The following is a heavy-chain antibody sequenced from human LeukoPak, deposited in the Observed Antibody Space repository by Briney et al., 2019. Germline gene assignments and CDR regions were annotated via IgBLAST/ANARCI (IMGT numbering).Heavy chain of an antibody. Sequence: GRSLRLSCAASGFTFGDYAMHWVRQAPGKGLEWVSGISWNSGSIGYADSVKGRFTISRDNAKNSLYLQMNSLRAEDTALYYCAKDMDTAMVTVSFDYWGQGTLVTVSS. D-gene: IGHD5-18*01. V-gene: IGHV3-9*01. CDR3: AKDMDTAMVTVSFDY. CDR1: GFTFGDYA. CDR2: ISWNSGSI. J-gene: IGHJ4*02.